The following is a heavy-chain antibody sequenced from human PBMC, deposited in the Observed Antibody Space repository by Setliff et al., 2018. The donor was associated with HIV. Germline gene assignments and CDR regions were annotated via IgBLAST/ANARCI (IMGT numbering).Heavy chain of an antibody. V-gene: IGHV4-34*01. CDR1: GGSFSGYC. D-gene: IGHD1-1*01. CDR3: AQLGMVDDFDY. CDR2: IKHSGST. J-gene: IGHJ4*02. Sequence: SETLSLTCAVYGGSFSGYCWSWIRQPPGKGLEWIGEIKHSGSTNYNPSLKSRVTTSVDMSKNHFSLKLRSVTAADTAVYYCAQLGMVDDFDYWGQGTLVTVSS.